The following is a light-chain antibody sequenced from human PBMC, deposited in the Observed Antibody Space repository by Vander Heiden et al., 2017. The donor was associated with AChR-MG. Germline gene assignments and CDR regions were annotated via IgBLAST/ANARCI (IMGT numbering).Light chain of an antibody. V-gene: IGKV2-29*02. CDR1: QSLLHSDGKTY. J-gene: IGKJ1*01. CDR2: EVS. CDR3: LRGIHSWT. Sequence: DIVMTQPPLSLSVTPGQPASISCKSSQSLLHSDGKTYLYWYLQKPGQSPQLLIYEVSSPFSGVPNRFSGSGSGTDFTLKISRVEAEDVVFYYCLRGIHSWTFGQGTKVEIK.